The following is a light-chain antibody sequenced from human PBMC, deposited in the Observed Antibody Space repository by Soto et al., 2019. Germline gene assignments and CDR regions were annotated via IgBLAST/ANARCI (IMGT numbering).Light chain of an antibody. Sequence: EIVLTQSPDTLSLSPGERATLSCRASQNIYINSLAWYQQRPGQAPRLLIYGGSTRATAVPDRFSGSGSGTDFALTISRLEPEDFEVYYCQQYGAPPLTFGPGTKVD. J-gene: IGKJ3*01. V-gene: IGKV3-20*01. CDR1: QNIYINS. CDR3: QQYGAPPLT. CDR2: GGS.